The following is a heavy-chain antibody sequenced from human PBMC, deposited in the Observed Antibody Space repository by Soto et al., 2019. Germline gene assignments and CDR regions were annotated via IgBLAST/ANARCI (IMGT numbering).Heavy chain of an antibody. J-gene: IGHJ4*02. CDR3: AKRLEGLVAAATNFAY. D-gene: IGHD1-26*01. V-gene: IGHV3-23*01. Sequence: EVQLLESGGGLVQPGGSLTLSCAASGFIFSNYAMTWVRQAPGKGLEWVSSISGSGGSTYYADSVKGRFTISRDSSRNTLYLQMNSLRPEDTALYYCAKRLEGLVAAATNFAYWGQGTLVTVSS. CDR2: ISGSGGST. CDR1: GFIFSNYA.